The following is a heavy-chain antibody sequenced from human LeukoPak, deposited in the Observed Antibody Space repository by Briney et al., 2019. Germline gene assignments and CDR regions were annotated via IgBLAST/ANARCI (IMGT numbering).Heavy chain of an antibody. Sequence: SETLSLTCTVSGGSISSGDYYWSWIRQPPGKGLEWIGYIYYSGSTYYNPSLKSRVTISVDTSKNQFSLKLSSVTAADTAVYYCARDDYVWGSFDYWGQGTPVTVSS. D-gene: IGHD3-16*01. CDR3: ARDDYVWGSFDY. CDR1: GGSISSGDYY. CDR2: IYYSGST. V-gene: IGHV4-30-4*01. J-gene: IGHJ4*02.